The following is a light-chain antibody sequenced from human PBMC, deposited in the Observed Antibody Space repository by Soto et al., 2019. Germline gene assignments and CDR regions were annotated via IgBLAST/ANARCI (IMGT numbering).Light chain of an antibody. CDR2: ATS. V-gene: IGKV1-27*01. CDR3: QKYNTAPLT. CDR1: QGIAPY. J-gene: IGKJ4*01. Sequence: DVQMTQSPSSLSAFVGDRVTITCRASQGIAPYLAWFQQKPGKVPKLLIYATSTLQSGVPSRFSGSGSGTDFTRTISSLQPEDVATYYWQKYNTAPLTFGGGTKVEIK.